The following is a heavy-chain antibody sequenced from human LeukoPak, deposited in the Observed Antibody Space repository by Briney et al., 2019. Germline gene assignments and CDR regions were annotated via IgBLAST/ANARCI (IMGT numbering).Heavy chain of an antibody. CDR1: GYSISSGYY. V-gene: IGHV4-38-2*01. J-gene: IGHJ3*02. Sequence: PSETLSLTCAVSGYSISSGYYWGWIRPPPGKGLEWIGSTYHSGSTYYNPSLKSRVTISVDTSKNQFSLKLSSVTAADTAVYYCARQGRVDCSSTSCPYAFDIWGQGTMVTVSS. CDR3: ARQGRVDCSSTSCPYAFDI. CDR2: TYHSGST. D-gene: IGHD2-2*01.